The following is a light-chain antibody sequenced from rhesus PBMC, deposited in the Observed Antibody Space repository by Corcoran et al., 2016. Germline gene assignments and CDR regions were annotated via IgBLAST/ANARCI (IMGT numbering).Light chain of an antibody. CDR1: SSDIGGYNY. J-gene: IGLJ6*01. Sequence: QAALTQPRSVSGSPGQSVTISYTGTSSDIGGYNYVSWYQQHPGTAPKLIISDVSKRPSGVSDRFSGSKSGNTASLTISGLQAEDEADYYCSSYAGSIIVVFGSGTKLTVL. CDR2: DVS. CDR3: SSYAGSIIVV. V-gene: IGLV2-32*02.